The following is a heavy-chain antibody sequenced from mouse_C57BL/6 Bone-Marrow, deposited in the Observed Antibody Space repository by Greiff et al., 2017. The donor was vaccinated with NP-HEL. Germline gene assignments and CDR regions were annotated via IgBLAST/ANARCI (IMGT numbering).Heavy chain of an antibody. CDR1: GYTFTSSW. CDR3: ARSRGYDYDGWFAY. CDR2: IDPNSGGT. V-gene: IGHV1-72*01. J-gene: IGHJ3*01. Sequence: VQLQQPGAELVKPGASVKLSCKASGYTFTSSWMHWVKQRPGRGLEWIGRIDPNSGGTKYNEKFKSTATLTVDKPSSTAYMQLSSLTSEDSAVYYCARSRGYDYDGWFAYWGQGTLVTVSA. D-gene: IGHD2-4*01.